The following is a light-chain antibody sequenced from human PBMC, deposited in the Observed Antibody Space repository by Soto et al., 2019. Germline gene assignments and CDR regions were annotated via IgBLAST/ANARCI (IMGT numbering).Light chain of an antibody. Sequence: DIHMTQSPSTLSASAGDRVTITCRASQSISTWLAWYQQKPGKAPKLLIYKASSLEAVVPSRFSGSGSGTEFALTIHSFEPDDFSSYCCQQYNAYPYTFGQGTQLEIK. CDR2: KAS. V-gene: IGKV1-5*03. CDR1: QSISTW. J-gene: IGKJ2*01. CDR3: QQYNAYPYT.